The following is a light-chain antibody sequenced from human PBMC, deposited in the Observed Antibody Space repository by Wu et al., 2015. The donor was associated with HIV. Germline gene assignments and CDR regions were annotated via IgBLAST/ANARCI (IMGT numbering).Light chain of an antibody. CDR3: QQYKSYPWT. CDR1: QSISSW. J-gene: IGKJ1*01. V-gene: IGKV1-5*03. CDR2: KAS. Sequence: DIQMTQSPSTLSASVGDRVTITCRANQSISSWLAWYQQKPETAPKLLIYKASSLESGVPSRFSGSGSGTEFTLTISSLQPDDFATYYCQQYKSYPWTFGQGTKVEIK.